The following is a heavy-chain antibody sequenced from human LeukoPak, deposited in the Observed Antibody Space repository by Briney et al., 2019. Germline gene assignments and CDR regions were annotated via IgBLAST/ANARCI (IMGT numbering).Heavy chain of an antibody. J-gene: IGHJ4*02. D-gene: IGHD2-2*01. CDR2: IRSKANSYAT. V-gene: IGHV3-73*01. CDR3: TSRIVVVPAATDY. Sequence: GESLKLSCAASGFTFSGSAMHWVRQASGKGLEWVGRIRSKANSYATAYAASVKGRFTISRDDSKSTAYLQMNSLKTEDTAVYYCTSRIVVVPAATDYWGQGTLVTVSS. CDR1: GFTFSGSA.